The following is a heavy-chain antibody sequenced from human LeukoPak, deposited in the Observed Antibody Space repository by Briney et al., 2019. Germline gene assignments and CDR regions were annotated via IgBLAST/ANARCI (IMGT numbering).Heavy chain of an antibody. CDR2: ISHTGRT. V-gene: IGHV4-34*01. J-gene: IGHJ4*02. Sequence: SETLSLTCAVSGLSFTGYYWSWIRQPPGKGPEWIGEISHTGRTSYNPSLKSRASISLDTSKKQYSLQLSFLTAAETAVYYCTKTSPGVPLELWGQGALVTVSS. D-gene: IGHD7-27*01. CDR3: TKTSPGVPLEL. CDR1: GLSFTGYY.